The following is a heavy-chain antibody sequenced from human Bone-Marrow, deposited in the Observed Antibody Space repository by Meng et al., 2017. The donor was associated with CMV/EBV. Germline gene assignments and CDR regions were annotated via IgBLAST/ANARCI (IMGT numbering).Heavy chain of an antibody. J-gene: IGHJ4*02. Sequence: GESLKISCAASGFTFSSYSMNWVRQAPGKGLEWVSSISSSSSYIYYADSVKGRFTISRDNAKNSLYLQMNSLRAEDTAVDYCARLPSYYYGSGSPCFDYWGQGTLVTVSS. CDR2: ISSSSSYI. D-gene: IGHD3-10*01. V-gene: IGHV3-21*01. CDR3: ARLPSYYYGSGSPCFDY. CDR1: GFTFSSYS.